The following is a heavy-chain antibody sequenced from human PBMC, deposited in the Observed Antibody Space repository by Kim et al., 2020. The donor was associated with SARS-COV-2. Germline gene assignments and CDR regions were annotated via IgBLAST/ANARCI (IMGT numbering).Heavy chain of an antibody. J-gene: IGHJ3*02. CDR3: AKDGEYCSGGSCYGDAFDI. D-gene: IGHD2-15*01. CDR2: ISGSGGST. V-gene: IGHV3-23*01. CDR1: GFTFSSYA. Sequence: GGSLRLSCAASGFTFSSYAMSWVRQAPGKGLEWVSAISGSGGSTYYADSVKGRFTISRDNSKNTLYLQMNSLRAEDMAVYYCAKDGEYCSGGSCYGDAFDIWGQGTMVTVSS.